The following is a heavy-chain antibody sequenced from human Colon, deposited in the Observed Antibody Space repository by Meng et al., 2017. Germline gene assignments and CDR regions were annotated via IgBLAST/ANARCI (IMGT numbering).Heavy chain of an antibody. CDR3: ARGNGSGAYLIDY. D-gene: IGHD3-10*01. J-gene: IGHJ4*02. Sequence: GESLKISCAASGFTFRNFARHWVRQAPGKGLEWVTFVSYDGTNRYADSVKGRFTISRDNSKHTLYLQMNSLRTEDTAVYYCARGNGSGAYLIDYWGQGTLVTVSS. V-gene: IGHV3-30*04. CDR2: VSYDGTNR. CDR1: GFTFRNFA.